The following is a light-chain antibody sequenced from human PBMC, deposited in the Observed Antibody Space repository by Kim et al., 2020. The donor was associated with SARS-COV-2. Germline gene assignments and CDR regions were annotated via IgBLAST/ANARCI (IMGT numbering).Light chain of an antibody. CDR3: NSRDSNDHVV. CDR2: GKN. Sequence: SSELTQDPAVSVALGQTVRITCQGDSLRRYYATWYPQKPGQAPILVIYGKNNRPSGIPDRFSGFRSGNTASLTITGAQAEDEADYYCNSRDSNDHVVFGG. CDR1: SLRRYY. V-gene: IGLV3-19*01. J-gene: IGLJ2*01.